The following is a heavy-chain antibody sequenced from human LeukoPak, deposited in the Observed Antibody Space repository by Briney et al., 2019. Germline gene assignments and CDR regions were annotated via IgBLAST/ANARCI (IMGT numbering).Heavy chain of an antibody. D-gene: IGHD3-10*01. CDR3: ARGGAADYYYYYYYMDV. V-gene: IGHV1-2*02. Sequence: ASVKVSCKASGYTFTGHYMHWVRQAPGQGLEWMGWINPNSGGTNYAQKFQGRVTMTRDTSISTAYMELSRLRSDDTAVYYCARGGAADYYYYYYYMDVWGKGTTVTISS. CDR1: GYTFTGHY. J-gene: IGHJ6*03. CDR2: INPNSGGT.